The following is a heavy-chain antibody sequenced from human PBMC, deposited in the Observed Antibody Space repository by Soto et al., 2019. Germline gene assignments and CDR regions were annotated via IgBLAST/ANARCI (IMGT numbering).Heavy chain of an antibody. CDR2: IDSSGEK. CDR3: ARRHLAVAVSPWFDP. D-gene: IGHD6-19*01. Sequence: QATLKESGPVLVKPTETLTLRCTVSGLSITDSEMGVSWIRQPPGQPLEWLAHIDSSGEKSYRTFLKSRLAISKDTSKSQIALTMTNMDPADTATYYCARRHLAVAVSPWFDPWGQGIPVTVSS. CDR1: GLSITDSEMG. J-gene: IGHJ5*02. V-gene: IGHV2-26*01.